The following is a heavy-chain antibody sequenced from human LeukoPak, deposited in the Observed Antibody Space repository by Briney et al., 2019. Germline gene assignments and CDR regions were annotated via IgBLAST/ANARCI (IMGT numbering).Heavy chain of an antibody. J-gene: IGHJ4*02. CDR1: GGSFSGYY. D-gene: IGHD5-12*01. CDR2: INHSGST. CDR3: ARHAVGYGYFDY. Sequence: SETLSLTCAVYGGSFSGYYWSWIRQPPGKGLEWIGEINHSGSTNYNPSLKSRVSISVDRSKNQFSVNLNSMTAADTAVYYCARHAVGYGYFDYWGQGTLVTVSS. V-gene: IGHV4-34*01.